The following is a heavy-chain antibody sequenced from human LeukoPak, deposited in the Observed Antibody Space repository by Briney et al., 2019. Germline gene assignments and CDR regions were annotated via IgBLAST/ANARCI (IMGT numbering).Heavy chain of an antibody. CDR1: GGSISSYY. CDR3: ARSYSGSYSEDFDY. CDR2: IYYTGST. J-gene: IGHJ4*02. V-gene: IGHV4-59*01. D-gene: IGHD1-26*01. Sequence: SETLSLTCTVSGGSISSYYWSWIRQPPGKGLQWIGYIYYTGSTKYNPSLKSRVTISVDRSKNQFSLKVSSVTAADTAVYYCARSYSGSYSEDFDYWGQGTLVTVSS.